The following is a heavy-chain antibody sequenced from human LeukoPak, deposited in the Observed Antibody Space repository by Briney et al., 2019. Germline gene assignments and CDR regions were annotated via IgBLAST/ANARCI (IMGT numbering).Heavy chain of an antibody. D-gene: IGHD1-26*01. CDR2: IYSGGST. J-gene: IGHJ4*02. V-gene: IGHV3-53*04. Sequence: GGSLRLPCAASGFTVSSNYMSWVRQAPGKGLEWVSVIYSGGSTYYADSVKGRFTISRHNSKNTLYLQMNSLRAEDTAVYYCAGSGGWTDFDYWGQGTLVTVSS. CDR3: AGSGGWTDFDY. CDR1: GFTVSSNY.